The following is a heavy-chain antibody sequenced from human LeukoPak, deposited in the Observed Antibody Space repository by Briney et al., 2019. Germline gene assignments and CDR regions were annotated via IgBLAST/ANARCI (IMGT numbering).Heavy chain of an antibody. CDR1: GFTFSSYS. J-gene: IGHJ3*02. Sequence: GGSLRLSCAASGFTFSSYSMNWVRQAPGKGLEWVPSISSSSSYIYYADSVKGRFTISRDNAKNSLYLQMNSLRAEDTAVYYCARDLEAYYYDSSGYPAFDIWGQGTMVTVSS. CDR2: ISSSSSYI. D-gene: IGHD3-22*01. CDR3: ARDLEAYYYDSSGYPAFDI. V-gene: IGHV3-21*01.